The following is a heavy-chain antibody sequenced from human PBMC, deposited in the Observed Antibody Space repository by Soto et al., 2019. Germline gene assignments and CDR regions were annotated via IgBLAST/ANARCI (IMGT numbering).Heavy chain of an antibody. J-gene: IGHJ4*02. D-gene: IGHD1-1*01. CDR1: GFTFNKAW. CDR2: IKSKGDGETT. V-gene: IGHV3-15*01. Sequence: EVQLVESGGGLLKPGGSPRLSCAASGFTFNKAWLSWVRQAPGKGLEWVGRIKSKGDGETTDYAAHVKGRFTISRDDSKNMLYLQMNSLKPEDTAVYYGSTGLGQQLIPFEYWGQGTLLTVSS. CDR3: STGLGQQLIPFEY.